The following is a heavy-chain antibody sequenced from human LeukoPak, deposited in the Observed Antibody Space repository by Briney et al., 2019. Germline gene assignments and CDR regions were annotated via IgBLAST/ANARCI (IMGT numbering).Heavy chain of an antibody. J-gene: IGHJ6*02. CDR3: AKGGGRYDILTGYQLYYYYGMDV. CDR2: ITGSGDTT. Sequence: PGGSLRLSCAASGLTFTSYAMSWVRQAPGKGLEWVSAITGSGDTTYYAASVKGRFTISRDNSKNTLYLQMNSLRAEDTAVYYCAKGGGRYDILTGYQLYYYYGMDVWGQGTTVTVSS. D-gene: IGHD3-9*01. V-gene: IGHV3-23*01. CDR1: GLTFTSYA.